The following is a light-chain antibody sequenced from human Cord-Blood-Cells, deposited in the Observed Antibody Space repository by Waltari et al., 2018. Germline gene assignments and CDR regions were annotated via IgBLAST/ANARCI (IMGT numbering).Light chain of an antibody. CDR1: SSDVGSYNL. CDR3: CSYAGSSTFDVV. V-gene: IGLV2-23*03. CDR2: EGS. J-gene: IGLJ2*01. Sequence: QSALTQPASVSGSPGQSITISCTGTSSDVGSYNLVSWYQQHPGNAPKLMIYEGSKRPAGVSNRFSGSKSGNTASLTISGLQAEDEADYYCCSYAGSSTFDVVFGGGTKLTVL.